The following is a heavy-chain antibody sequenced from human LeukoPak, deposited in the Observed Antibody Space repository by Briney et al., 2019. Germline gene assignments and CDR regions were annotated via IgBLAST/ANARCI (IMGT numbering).Heavy chain of an antibody. V-gene: IGHV3-7*03. Sequence: GGSLRLSCAASGFTFSNYWMTWVRQAPGKGLEWVANINRDGSERYYVDSVKGRFTISRDDAKSSLYLQMNSLRAEDTAVYNCARRNAMDVWGQGTTVIVFS. J-gene: IGHJ6*02. CDR3: ARRNAMDV. CDR2: INRDGSER. CDR1: GFTFSNYW.